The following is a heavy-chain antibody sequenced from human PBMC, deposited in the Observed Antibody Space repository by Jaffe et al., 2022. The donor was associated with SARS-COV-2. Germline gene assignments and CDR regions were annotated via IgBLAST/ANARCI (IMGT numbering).Heavy chain of an antibody. V-gene: IGHV1-2*02. D-gene: IGHD2-2*01. J-gene: IGHJ6*02. Sequence: QVQLVQSGAEVKKPGASVKVSCKASGYTFTGYYMHWVRQAPGQGLEWMGWINPNSGGTNYAQKFQGRVTMTRDTSISTAYMELSRLRSDDTAVYYCARDSIVVVPAAILADYGMDVWGQGTTVTVSS. CDR3: ARDSIVVVPAAILADYGMDV. CDR1: GYTFTGYY. CDR2: INPNSGGT.